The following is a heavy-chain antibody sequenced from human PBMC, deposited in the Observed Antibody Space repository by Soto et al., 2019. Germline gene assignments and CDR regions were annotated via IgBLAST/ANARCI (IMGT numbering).Heavy chain of an antibody. CDR2: INHSGST. D-gene: IGHD6-13*01. V-gene: IGHV4-34*01. CDR3: ARGPNQYSRSWYSDY. Sequence: QVQLQQWGAGLLKPSETLSLTCAVYGGSFSGYYWSWIRQPPGKGLEWIGEINHSGSTNYNPSLKSRVTISVDPSKNQFSLKLSSVTAADTAVYYCARGPNQYSRSWYSDYWGQGTLVTVSS. J-gene: IGHJ4*02. CDR1: GGSFSGYY.